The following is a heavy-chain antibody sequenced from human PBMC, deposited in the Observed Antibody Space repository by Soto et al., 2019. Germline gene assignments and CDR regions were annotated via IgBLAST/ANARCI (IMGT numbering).Heavy chain of an antibody. J-gene: IGHJ5*02. D-gene: IGHD3-3*01. CDR2: IKSKADGATT. CDR3: TTDGTLFA. Sequence: EVQLVESGGGLVKPGGSLRLSCAASGFTFSNAWMNWVRQAPGKGLEWVGRIKSKADGATTDYAAPVRGRFIISRHDSKKMVYLRMNSLKTEDTAVYYCTTDGTLFAWGQGTLVTVSS. CDR1: GFTFSNAW. V-gene: IGHV3-15*07.